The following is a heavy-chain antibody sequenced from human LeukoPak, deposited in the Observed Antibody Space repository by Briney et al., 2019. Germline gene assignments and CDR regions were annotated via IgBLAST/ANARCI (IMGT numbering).Heavy chain of an antibody. Sequence: GGSLRLSCAASGFTFSSYAMHWVRQAPGKGLEWVAVISYDGSNKYYTDSVKGRFTISRDNSKNTLYLQMNSLRAEDTAVYYCARDRGTMIVVVTIDYWGQGTLVTVSS. V-gene: IGHV3-30*04. J-gene: IGHJ4*02. CDR2: ISYDGSNK. CDR1: GFTFSSYA. CDR3: ARDRGTMIVVVTIDY. D-gene: IGHD3-22*01.